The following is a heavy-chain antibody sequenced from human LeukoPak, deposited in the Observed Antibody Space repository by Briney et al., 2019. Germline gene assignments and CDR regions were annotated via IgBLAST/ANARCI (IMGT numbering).Heavy chain of an antibody. J-gene: IGHJ4*02. V-gene: IGHV3-7*03. Sequence: GGSLRLSCAASGFTFSSYWMSWVRQAPGKGLEWVANIKQDGSEKYYVDSVEGRFTISRDNAKNSLYLQMNSLRADDTAVYYCAAVRGAVYFDYWGQGTLVTVSS. CDR3: AAVRGAVYFDY. D-gene: IGHD3-10*01. CDR1: GFTFSSYW. CDR2: IKQDGSEK.